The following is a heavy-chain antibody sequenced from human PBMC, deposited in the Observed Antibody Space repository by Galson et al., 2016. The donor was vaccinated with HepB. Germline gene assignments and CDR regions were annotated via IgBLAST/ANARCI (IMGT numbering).Heavy chain of an antibody. Sequence: SVKVSCKASGYTFPTFGINWLRQAPGQGPEWMSWTRITGNRETAQRFQGRLTLTTDTSATTAYVELTSLTSDDTAVYYCARDFCTGDGGGETCYHGLAFWGQGTPVTVSS. CDR2: TRITGNR. CDR1: GYTFPTFG. V-gene: IGHV1-18*01. J-gene: IGHJ4*02. CDR3: ARDFCTGDGGGETCYHGLAF. D-gene: IGHD3/OR15-3a*01.